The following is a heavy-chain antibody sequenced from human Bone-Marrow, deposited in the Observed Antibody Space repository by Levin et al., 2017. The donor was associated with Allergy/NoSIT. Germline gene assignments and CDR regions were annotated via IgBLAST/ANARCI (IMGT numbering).Heavy chain of an antibody. V-gene: IGHV3-15*01. CDR3: TWPGSDFDY. J-gene: IGHJ4*02. CDR2: IISKTDGGTT. Sequence: PGGSLRLSCRGSGFTFSIAWVSWVRQAPGKGLEWVGRIISKTDGGTTDYAAPLKGRFAISRDDSKNTVYLQVNNLQIEDTGVYYCTWPGSDFDYWGQGTLVTVSS. D-gene: IGHD7-27*01. CDR1: GFTFSIAW.